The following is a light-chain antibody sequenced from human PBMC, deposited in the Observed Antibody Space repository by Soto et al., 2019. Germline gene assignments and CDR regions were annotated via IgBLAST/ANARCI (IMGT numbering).Light chain of an antibody. V-gene: IGKV3-15*01. J-gene: IGKJ1*01. CDR2: SVS. CDR3: QQYNVWPQT. CDR1: QSVSSN. Sequence: EIVLTQSPVTLSVSPGERATLSCRASQSVSSNLAWYQQRPGQAPRLLIYSVSSRDTDIPARFSGGGSGTEFTLTINSLQTEDFGVYYCQQYNVWPQTFGQGTKVDIK.